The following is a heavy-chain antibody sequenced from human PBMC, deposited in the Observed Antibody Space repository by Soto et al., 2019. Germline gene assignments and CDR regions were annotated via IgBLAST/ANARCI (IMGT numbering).Heavy chain of an antibody. V-gene: IGHV4-30-4*08. J-gene: IGHJ4*02. CDR1: GGSISSGDYY. D-gene: IGHD2-2*01. Sequence: SETLSLTCTVSGGSISSGDYYWSWIRQPPGKGLEWIGYIYYRGDTYYNPSLKSRLTISVDTSKNQFSMRLSSVTAADTTVYYCGRDVVAMSMGVGGQVDYWGVGKLVTVSS. CDR3: GRDVVAMSMGVGGQVDY. CDR2: IYYRGDT.